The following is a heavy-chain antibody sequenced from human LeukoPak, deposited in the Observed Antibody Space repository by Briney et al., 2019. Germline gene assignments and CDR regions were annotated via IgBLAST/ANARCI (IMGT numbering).Heavy chain of an antibody. J-gene: IGHJ4*02. CDR1: GGSISNYY. CDR3: AREDSGYDYSPFYY. CDR2: IYHTGST. D-gene: IGHD5-12*01. Sequence: SETLSLTCTVSGGSISNYYWSWIRQPPGKGLEWIGYIYHTGSTSYNPSPKSRVVMSVETSQNQFSLKVRSVTAADTAVYYCAREDSGYDYSPFYYWGQGILVTVSS. V-gene: IGHV4-59*01.